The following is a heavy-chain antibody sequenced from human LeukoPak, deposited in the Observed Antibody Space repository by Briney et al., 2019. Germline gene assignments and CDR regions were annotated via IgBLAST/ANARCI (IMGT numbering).Heavy chain of an antibody. Sequence: ASVKVSCKASGYTFTSYGMGWVRQAPGQGLEWMGWISAYNGNTNYAQKLQGRVTMTTDTSTSIAYMELRSLRSDDTAVYYCARDGYSYGSDAFDIWGQGTMVTVSS. CDR2: ISAYNGNT. D-gene: IGHD5-18*01. CDR1: GYTFTSYG. J-gene: IGHJ3*02. V-gene: IGHV1-18*01. CDR3: ARDGYSYGSDAFDI.